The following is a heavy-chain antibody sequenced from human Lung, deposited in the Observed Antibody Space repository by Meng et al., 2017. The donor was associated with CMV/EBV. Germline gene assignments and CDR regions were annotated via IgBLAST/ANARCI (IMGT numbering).Heavy chain of an antibody. CDR1: GDSMNKYTGSYY. D-gene: IGHD2-2*02. V-gene: IGHV4-39*07. CDR2: VYYIGNT. Sequence: SETLSLTXTVSGDSMNKYTGSYYWGWIRQPPGKGLEWIGNVYYIGNTFYNPSLKSRVSISMDTSKSQVSLKLNSVTAADTAVYYCARAFHCSSTSCYKTNGFDPWGQGTLVTVSS. CDR3: ARAFHCSSTSCYKTNGFDP. J-gene: IGHJ5*02.